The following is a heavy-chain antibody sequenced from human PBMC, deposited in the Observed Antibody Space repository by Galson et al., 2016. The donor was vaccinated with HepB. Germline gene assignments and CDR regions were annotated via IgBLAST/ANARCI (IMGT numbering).Heavy chain of an antibody. V-gene: IGHV3-7*03. J-gene: IGHJ4*02. CDR3: ARLSTAVAGDY. CDR2: IKQDGSEK. D-gene: IGHD6-19*01. CDR1: GFSFSSYW. Sequence: SLRLSCAASGFSFSSYWMSWVRQAPGKGLEWVANIKQDGSEKYYVDSVKGRFTISRDNTKNSLYLQMNSLRAEDTAVYYCARLSTAVAGDYWGQGTLVTVSS.